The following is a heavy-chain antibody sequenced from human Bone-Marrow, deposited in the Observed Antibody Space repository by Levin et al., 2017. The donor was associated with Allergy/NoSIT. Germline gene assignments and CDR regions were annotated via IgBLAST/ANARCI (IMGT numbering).Heavy chain of an antibody. V-gene: IGHV1-2*06. J-gene: IGHJ5*02. Sequence: ASVKVSCKASGYTFTGYYMHWVRQAPGQGLEWMGRINPNSGGTNYAQKFQGRVTMTRDTSISTAYMELSRLRSDDTAVYYCARSLGALGYNWFDPWGQGTLVTVSS. CDR1: GYTFTGYY. D-gene: IGHD3-10*01. CDR2: INPNSGGT. CDR3: ARSLGALGYNWFDP.